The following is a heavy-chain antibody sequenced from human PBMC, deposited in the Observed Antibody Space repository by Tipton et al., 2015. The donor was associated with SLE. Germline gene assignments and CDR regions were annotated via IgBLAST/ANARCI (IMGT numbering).Heavy chain of an antibody. CDR3: ARVGTIYDFWSGYHYRGYYFDY. V-gene: IGHV4-34*01. CDR2: INHSGST. J-gene: IGHJ4*02. D-gene: IGHD3-3*01. Sequence: TLSLTCAVYGGSFSGYYWSWIRQPPGKGLEWIGEINHSGSTNYNPSLKSRVTISVDTSKNQFSLRLSSATAADAAVYYCARVGTIYDFWSGYHYRGYYFDYWGQGTLVTVSS. CDR1: GGSFSGYY.